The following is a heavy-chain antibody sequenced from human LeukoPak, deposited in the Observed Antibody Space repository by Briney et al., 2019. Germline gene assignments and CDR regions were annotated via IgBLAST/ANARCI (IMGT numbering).Heavy chain of an antibody. J-gene: IGHJ4*02. D-gene: IGHD3-22*01. CDR3: ARGDSGYYDSSGYLDY. Sequence: SQTLSLTCAVSGGSIGSGGYSWSWIRQPPGKGLEWIGYIYHSGSTYYNPSLKSRVTISVDRSKNQFSLKLSSVTAADTAVYYCARGDSGYYDSSGYLDYWGQGTLVTVSS. CDR2: IYHSGST. V-gene: IGHV4-30-2*01. CDR1: GGSIGSGGYS.